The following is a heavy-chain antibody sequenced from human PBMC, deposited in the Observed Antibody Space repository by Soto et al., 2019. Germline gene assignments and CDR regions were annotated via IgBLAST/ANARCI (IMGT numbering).Heavy chain of an antibody. J-gene: IGHJ5*02. V-gene: IGHV1-69*06. D-gene: IGHD6-13*01. CDR1: GGTFSSYA. CDR3: ARDEYSSSWYVGPNWFDP. CDR2: IIPIFGTA. Sequence: SVKVSCKASGGTFSSYAISWARQAPGQGLEWMGGIIPIFGTANYAQKFQGRVTITADKSTSTAYMELSSLRSEDTAVYYCARDEYSSSWYVGPNWFDPWGQGTLVTVSS.